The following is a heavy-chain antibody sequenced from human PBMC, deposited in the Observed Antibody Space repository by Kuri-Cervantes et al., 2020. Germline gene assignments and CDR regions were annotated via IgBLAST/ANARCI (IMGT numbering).Heavy chain of an antibody. V-gene: IGHV4-59*01. Sequence: SETLSLTCNVPGGSISSYYWSWIRQPPGKGLEGIGYIYYSGGTNYNPSLKSRVTISVDTSKNQFSLKLSPVTAADAAVYYCARNRYSSGWYERGFDYWGQGTLVTVSS. CDR1: GGSISSYY. CDR2: IYYSGGT. J-gene: IGHJ4*02. CDR3: ARNRYSSGWYERGFDY. D-gene: IGHD6-19*01.